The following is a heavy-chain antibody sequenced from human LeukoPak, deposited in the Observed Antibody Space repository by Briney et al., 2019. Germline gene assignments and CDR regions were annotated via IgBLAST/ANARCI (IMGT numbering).Heavy chain of an antibody. J-gene: IGHJ6*02. Sequence: ASVKVCCKASGYTFTSYAMNWVRQAPGQGLEWMGWINTNTGNPTYAQGFTGRFVFSLDTSVSTAYLQISSLKAEDTAVYYCARGDPPGDNYGMDVWGQGTTVTVSS. CDR1: GYTFTSYA. V-gene: IGHV7-4-1*02. CDR3: ARGDPPGDNYGMDV. CDR2: INTNTGNP. D-gene: IGHD3-16*01.